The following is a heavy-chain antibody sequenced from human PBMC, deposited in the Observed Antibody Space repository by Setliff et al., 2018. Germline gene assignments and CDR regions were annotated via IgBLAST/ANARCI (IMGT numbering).Heavy chain of an antibody. D-gene: IGHD2-15*01. V-gene: IGHV3-74*01. J-gene: IGHJ4*02. CDR1: GFTFSSHW. Sequence: PGGSLRLSCAASGFTFSSHWMHWVRQAPGKGLVWVSRISEDGSDTTYADSVKGRFTISRDSAKNTVYLQMNSLRVEDTAVYYCARTCSGSGCYAGLESWGQGTPVTVSS. CDR3: ARTCSGSGCYAGLES. CDR2: ISEDGSDT.